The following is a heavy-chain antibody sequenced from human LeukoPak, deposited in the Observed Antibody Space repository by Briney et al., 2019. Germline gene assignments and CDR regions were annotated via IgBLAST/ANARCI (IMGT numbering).Heavy chain of an antibody. V-gene: IGHV4-39*07. CDR2: IYYSGST. Sequence: SETLSLTCTVSGGSINSGSYYWGWIRQPPGKGLEWIGSIYYSGSTNYNPSLKSRVTMSIDKSKNQFSLKLNSMTAADTAVYYCARNFDFWSNSVLHSPFDYWGQGTLVTVSS. CDR1: GGSINSGSYY. J-gene: IGHJ4*02. D-gene: IGHD3-3*01. CDR3: ARNFDFWSNSVLHSPFDY.